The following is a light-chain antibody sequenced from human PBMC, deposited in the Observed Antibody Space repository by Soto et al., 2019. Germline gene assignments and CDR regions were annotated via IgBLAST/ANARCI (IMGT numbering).Light chain of an antibody. CDR2: DTY. V-gene: IGKV1-6*01. CDR1: QDIRND. J-gene: IGKJ4*01. Sequence: IQMTQSPSTLSASVGDRVTITCRASQDIRNDLGWYQQKPGKAPKVLIYDTYTLQSGVPSRFSGSRSGTDFTLTISSLQPEDIATYYCLQDNMYPLTFGGGTKVDIK. CDR3: LQDNMYPLT.